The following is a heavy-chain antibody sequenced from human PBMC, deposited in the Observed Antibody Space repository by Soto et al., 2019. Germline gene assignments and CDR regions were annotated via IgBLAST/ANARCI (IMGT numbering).Heavy chain of an antibody. J-gene: IGHJ4*02. CDR1: GFTFSNAW. CDR2: IKSKTDDGTT. V-gene: IGHV3-15*07. Sequence: EVQLVESGGGLVKPGGSLRLSCAASGFTFSNAWMNWVRQAPGKGLEWVGRIKSKTDDGTTDYAAPVKGRFTISRDDSKNTLYLQMSSLNTEDTALYYCTTGPMVRGWGQGTLGTVS. CDR3: TTGPMVRG. D-gene: IGHD3-10*01.